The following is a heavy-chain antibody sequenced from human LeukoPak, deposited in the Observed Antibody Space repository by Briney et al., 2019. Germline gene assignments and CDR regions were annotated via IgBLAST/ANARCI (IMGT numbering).Heavy chain of an antibody. CDR2: ISAYNGNT. CDR1: GYTLTSYG. Sequence: ASVTVSCKASGYTLTSYGISWVRQAPGQGLEGMGWISAYNGNTNYAQKLQGRVTMTTDTSTSTAYMELRSLRSDDTAVYYCARERRLYYDSSGYYYGAFDIWGQGTMVTVSS. V-gene: IGHV1-18*01. J-gene: IGHJ3*02. CDR3: ARERRLYYDSSGYYYGAFDI. D-gene: IGHD3-22*01.